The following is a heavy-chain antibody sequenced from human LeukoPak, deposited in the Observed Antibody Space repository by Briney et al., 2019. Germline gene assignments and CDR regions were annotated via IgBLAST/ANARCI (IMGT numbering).Heavy chain of an antibody. D-gene: IGHD3/OR15-3a*01. J-gene: IGHJ3*02. CDR3: AKWTGSYGAFDI. CDR2: ISDSGDST. V-gene: IGHV3-23*01. Sequence: GGSLRLSCAASGFIFSSFAMSWVRQGPGKGLEWVSVISDSGDSTYYADSVEGRFTISRDNSKNTLYLQMNSLRAEDTAVYFCAKWTGSYGAFDIWGQGTMVTVSS. CDR1: GFIFSSFA.